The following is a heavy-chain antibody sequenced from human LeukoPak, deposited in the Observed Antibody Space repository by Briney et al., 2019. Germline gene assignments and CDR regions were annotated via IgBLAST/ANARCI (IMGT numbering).Heavy chain of an antibody. CDR3: ATHDYGDYAVDY. Sequence: SETLSLTCTVSGGSLSSGGYYWGWLRQHPGRGLEWIGYIYYSGSTYYNPSLKSRVTISVDTSKNQFSLKLSSVTAADTAVYYCATHDYGDYAVDYWGQGTLVTVSS. D-gene: IGHD4-17*01. CDR1: GGSLSSGGYY. V-gene: IGHV4-31*03. J-gene: IGHJ4*02. CDR2: IYYSGST.